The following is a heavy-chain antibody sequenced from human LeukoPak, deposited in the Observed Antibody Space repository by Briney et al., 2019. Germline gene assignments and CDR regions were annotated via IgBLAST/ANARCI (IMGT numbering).Heavy chain of an antibody. D-gene: IGHD6-19*01. CDR3: ASTAVAGMSYYFDY. CDR1: GFTVSSNY. V-gene: IGHV3-66*01. CDR2: IYSGGST. J-gene: IGHJ4*02. Sequence: PGGSLRLSCAASGFTVSSNYMSWVRQAPGKGLEWVSVIYSGGSTYYADSVKGRFTISRDNSKNTLYLQMNSLRAEDTAVYYCASTAVAGMSYYFDYWGQGTLVTDSS.